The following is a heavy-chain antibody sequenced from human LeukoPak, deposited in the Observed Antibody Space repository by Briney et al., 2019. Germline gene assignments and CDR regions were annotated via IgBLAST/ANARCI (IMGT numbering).Heavy chain of an antibody. D-gene: IGHD2-15*01. Sequence: GGSLRLSCEAYGFTLKSHWMSWVRQAPGKGLEWGANIMEDGSVKNYVDSVKGRYTISRDNLKNSLYLYMSSLRVDDTAVYYCARDKVGGSNDFWGQGTLVTVSS. CDR2: IMEDGSVK. J-gene: IGHJ4*02. CDR1: GFTLKSHW. CDR3: ARDKVGGSNDF. V-gene: IGHV3-7*01.